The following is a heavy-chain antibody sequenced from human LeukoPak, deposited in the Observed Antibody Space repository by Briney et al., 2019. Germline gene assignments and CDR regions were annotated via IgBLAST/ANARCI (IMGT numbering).Heavy chain of an antibody. CDR2: ISGSGGST. CDR1: GFTLSSYA. J-gene: IGHJ6*02. D-gene: IGHD6-19*01. Sequence: PGGSLRLSCAASGFTLSSYAMSWVRQAPGKGLEWVSAISGSGGSTYYADSVKGRFTISRDNSKNTLYLQMNSLRAEDTAVYYCAKASGWYGNYGMDVWGQGTTVTVSS. CDR3: AKASGWYGNYGMDV. V-gene: IGHV3-23*01.